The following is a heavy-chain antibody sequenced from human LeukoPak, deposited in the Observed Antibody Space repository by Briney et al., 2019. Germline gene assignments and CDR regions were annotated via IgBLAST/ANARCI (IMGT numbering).Heavy chain of an antibody. CDR1: GFSISNYW. CDR3: ARTPTPGWLQLGYYFDY. J-gene: IGHJ4*02. CDR2: IKQDGSEK. Sequence: GGSLRLSCAASGFSISNYWMNWVRQAPGKGLEWVANIKQDGSEKNYVDSVKGRFTISRDNAKNSLILQMNSLRDEDTAVYYCARTPTPGWLQLGYYFDYWGQGTLVTVSS. D-gene: IGHD5-24*01. V-gene: IGHV3-7*01.